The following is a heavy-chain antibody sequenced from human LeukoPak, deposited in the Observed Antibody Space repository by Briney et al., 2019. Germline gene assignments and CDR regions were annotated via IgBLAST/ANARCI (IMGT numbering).Heavy chain of an antibody. CDR2: FDPEGGET. V-gene: IGHV1-24*01. Sequence: ASVKVSSKISGYTLTDVAMHWVRQAPGQGRDWMGGFDPEGGETVYAQKFQGRVTMTEDPSADTAYMELRSLSSEDTAVYYCGIGRKFDWLLCHHWGQGTLVTVSS. J-gene: IGHJ5*02. D-gene: IGHD3-9*01. CDR1: GYTLTDVA. CDR3: GIGRKFDWLLCHH.